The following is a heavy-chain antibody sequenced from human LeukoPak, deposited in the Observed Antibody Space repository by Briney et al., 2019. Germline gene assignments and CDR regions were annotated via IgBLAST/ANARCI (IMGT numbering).Heavy chain of an antibody. CDR3: ARSVHGDFDY. V-gene: IGHV4-4*08. J-gene: IGHJ4*02. D-gene: IGHD4-17*01. CDR1: GGSISSYY. Sequence: SETLSLTCTVSGGSISSYYWSWIRQPPGKGLEWIGYIYTSGSTNYNPSLKSRVTISVDTSKNQFSLKLSSVTAADTAVYSCARSVHGDFDYWGQGILVTVSS. CDR2: IYTSGST.